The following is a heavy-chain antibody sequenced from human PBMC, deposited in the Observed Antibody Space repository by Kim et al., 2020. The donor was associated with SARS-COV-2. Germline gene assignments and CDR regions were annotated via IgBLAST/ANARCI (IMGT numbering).Heavy chain of an antibody. V-gene: IGHV4-30-4*01. J-gene: IGHJ6*01. Sequence: SETLSLTCNVSGGSISTANNYWAWIRQSPGKGLEWIGNIDFSGTTYYNSTIKSRLTISVDISKKQFSLELFSVTAADTAMYYCATASLSDLGIYYSSMDV. CDR3: ATASLSDLGIYYSSMDV. CDR2: IDFSGTT. D-gene: IGHD2-21*02. CDR1: GGSISTANNY.